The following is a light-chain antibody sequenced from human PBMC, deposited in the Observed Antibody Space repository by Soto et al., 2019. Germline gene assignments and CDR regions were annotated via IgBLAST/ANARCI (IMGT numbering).Light chain of an antibody. J-gene: IGKJ4*01. CDR1: QSVRSNS. CDR2: GAS. V-gene: IGKV3-20*01. CDR3: QQYGTSPLT. Sequence: EIVLTQSPRTLSLSPGESATLSCTASQSVRSNSLAWYQQKPGQAPRLLMFGASGRATGTPPRFSGRGSGTDCTLTIISLEPEDFAVYYCQQYGTSPLTFGEGTKVDI.